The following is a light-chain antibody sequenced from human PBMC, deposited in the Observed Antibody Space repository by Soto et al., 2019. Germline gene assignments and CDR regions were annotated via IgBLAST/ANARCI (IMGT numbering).Light chain of an antibody. CDR1: ISNIGGNT. Sequence: QPVLTQPPSASGTPGQRVTISCSGSISNIGGNTVHWYQQLPGTAPKLLIYSNNQRPSGVPDRFSASKSGTSASLAISGLQSEDETDYYCAAWDDSLNGVVFGGGTKLTVL. CDR3: AAWDDSLNGVV. J-gene: IGLJ2*01. CDR2: SNN. V-gene: IGLV1-44*01.